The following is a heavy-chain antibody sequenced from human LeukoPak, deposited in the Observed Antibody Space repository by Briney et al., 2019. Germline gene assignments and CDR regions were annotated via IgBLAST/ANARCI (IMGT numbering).Heavy chain of an antibody. J-gene: IGHJ5*02. D-gene: IGHD1-7*01. V-gene: IGHV3-33*01. CDR3: VRGVGVSRFNYLDP. CDR2: IWYDASNK. Sequence: PGRSLTLSWAASGFTFSSFGMHGVRQATGKGLAWVAVIWYDASNKYYADSVKGRFTISRANSKNTLYLQMNSLRDDDTAVYYCVRGVGVSRFNYLDPWGQGTLVIVSS. CDR1: GFTFSSFG.